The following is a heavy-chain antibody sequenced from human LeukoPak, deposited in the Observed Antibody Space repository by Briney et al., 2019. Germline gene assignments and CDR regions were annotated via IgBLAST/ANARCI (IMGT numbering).Heavy chain of an antibody. CDR2: IYYSGST. V-gene: IGHV4-59*01. CDR3: AREAYSSSSGQYYYYYMDV. J-gene: IGHJ6*03. Sequence: PSETLSLTCTVSGGSISSYYWSWIRQPPGKGLEWIGCIYYSGSTNYNPSLKSRVTISVDTSKNQFSLKLSSVTAADTAVYYCAREAYSSSSGQYYYYYMDVWGKGTTVTVSS. D-gene: IGHD6-6*01. CDR1: GGSISSYY.